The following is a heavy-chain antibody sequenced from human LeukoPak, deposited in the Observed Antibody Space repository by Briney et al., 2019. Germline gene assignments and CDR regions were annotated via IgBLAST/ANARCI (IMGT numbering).Heavy chain of an antibody. V-gene: IGHV3-7*01. CDR3: ARYNDIAVGDSFDV. J-gene: IGHJ3*01. CDR1: GFSFNREW. D-gene: IGHD2-15*01. Sequence: GVSLRLSCAASGFSFNREWMVWVRQAPGKGLEWVATIRYDGGQTMYLDSVRGRFTISRDNARSSLYLQMNSLRVEDTAVYYCARYNDIAVGDSFDVWGQGTKATVSS. CDR2: IRYDGGQT.